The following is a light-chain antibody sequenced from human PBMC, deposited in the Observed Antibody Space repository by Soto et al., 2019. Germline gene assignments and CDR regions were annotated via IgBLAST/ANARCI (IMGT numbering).Light chain of an antibody. CDR3: SSYRSVNRVV. J-gene: IGLJ2*01. V-gene: IGLV2-14*01. CDR2: EVT. Sequence: QSALTQPASVSGSPGQSITISCTGTSSDVGFFNYVSWYQQHPGKAPKLMIYEVTNRPSGVSNRFSGSKSGNTASLTISGLQAEDEADYYCSSYRSVNRVVFGGGTKLTVL. CDR1: SSDVGFFNY.